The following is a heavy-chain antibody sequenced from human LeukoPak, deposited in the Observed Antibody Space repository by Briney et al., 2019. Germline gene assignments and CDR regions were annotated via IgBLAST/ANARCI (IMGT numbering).Heavy chain of an antibody. Sequence: PGGSLRLSCAASGITVSSNYVSWVRQAPGKGLEWVSVIYSGGDTYYADSVKGRFTLSRDNSKNLLYLQMNSLRAEDTAVYYCARGGAARSAGHWGQGTLVTVSS. CDR1: GITVSSNY. D-gene: IGHD6-6*01. CDR3: ARGGAARSAGH. CDR2: IYSGGDT. J-gene: IGHJ4*02. V-gene: IGHV3-53*01.